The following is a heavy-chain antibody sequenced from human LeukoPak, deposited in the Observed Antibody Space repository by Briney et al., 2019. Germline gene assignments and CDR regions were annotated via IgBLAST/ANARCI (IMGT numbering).Heavy chain of an antibody. CDR1: GLTFDDYA. CDR2: IRSDESKE. Sequence: GGSLRLSCVVSGLTFDDYAMHWVRQAPGKGLEWVAFIRSDESKEYYADSVRGRFTISRDNSKSTLYLQMNSLRAEDTAVYHCAIQGSTWYYFDYWGQGTLVAVSS. CDR3: AIQGSTWYYFDY. D-gene: IGHD6-13*01. J-gene: IGHJ4*02. V-gene: IGHV3-30*02.